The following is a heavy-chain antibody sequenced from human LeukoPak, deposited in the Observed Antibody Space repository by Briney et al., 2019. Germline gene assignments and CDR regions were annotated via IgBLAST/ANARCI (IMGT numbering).Heavy chain of an antibody. CDR1: GFTFSSYW. CDR2: IQPDGSVI. Sequence: PGGSLRLSCAASGFTFSSYWMSWVRQAPGKGLEWVANIQPDGSVINYVDSVKGRFTISRDNAKNSLYLQMNSLRVEDTAVYYCSRSGHNSHWGQGTLVTVSS. J-gene: IGHJ4*02. D-gene: IGHD5-24*01. V-gene: IGHV3-7*04. CDR3: SRSGHNSH.